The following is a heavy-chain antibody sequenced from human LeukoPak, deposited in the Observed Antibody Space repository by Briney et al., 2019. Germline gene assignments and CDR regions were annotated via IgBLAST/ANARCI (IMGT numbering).Heavy chain of an antibody. CDR2: INPNSGGT. J-gene: IGHJ6*03. V-gene: IGHV1-2*02. CDR1: GYTFTGYY. Sequence: GASVKVSCKASGYTFTGYYMHWVRQAPGQGLEWMGWINPNSGGTNYAQKFQGRVTMTRDTSISTAYMELSRLRSEDTAVYYCARDGRITIFGDYYYYYMDVWGKGTTVTVSS. CDR3: ARDGRITIFGDYYYYYMDV. D-gene: IGHD3-3*01.